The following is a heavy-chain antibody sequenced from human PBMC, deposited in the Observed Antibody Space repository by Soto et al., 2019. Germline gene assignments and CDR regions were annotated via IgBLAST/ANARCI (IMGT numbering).Heavy chain of an antibody. J-gene: IGHJ4*02. CDR2: MYHSGST. D-gene: IGHD5-18*01. CDR1: GHSISSGFYY. V-gene: IGHV4-38-2*01. Sequence: SETLSLTCAVSGHSISSGFYYWGWIRQPPGKGLQWIGSMYHSGSTYYNPSLKSRVTMSVDTSKNQLSLKLTSLTAADTAVYYCARYGYSYSMRFFDKWGQGTRVTVSS. CDR3: ARYGYSYSMRFFDK.